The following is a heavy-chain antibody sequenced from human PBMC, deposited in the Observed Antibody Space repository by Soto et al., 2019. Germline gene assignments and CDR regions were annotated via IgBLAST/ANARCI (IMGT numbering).Heavy chain of an antibody. Sequence: PSETLSLTCTVSGGSISSYYWSWIRQPPGKGLEWIGYIYYSGSTYYNPSLKSRVTISVDTSKNQFSLKLSSVTAADTAVYYCARAEDIVLVPAAPALWFDPWGQGTLVTVSS. D-gene: IGHD2-2*01. CDR2: IYYSGST. CDR1: GGSISSYY. CDR3: ARAEDIVLVPAAPALWFDP. J-gene: IGHJ5*02. V-gene: IGHV4-30-4*01.